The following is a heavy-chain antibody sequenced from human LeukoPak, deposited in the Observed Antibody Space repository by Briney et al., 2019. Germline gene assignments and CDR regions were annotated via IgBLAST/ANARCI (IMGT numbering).Heavy chain of an antibody. D-gene: IGHD6-13*01. Sequence: ASVKVSCKASGYTFTSYGISWVRQAPGQGLEWMGWISAYNGNTNYAQKLQGRVTMTTDTSTSTAYMELRSLRSDDTAVYYCARVNEQQLLNAFDIWGQGTMVTVSS. CDR3: ARVNEQQLLNAFDI. V-gene: IGHV1-18*01. CDR2: ISAYNGNT. CDR1: GYTFTSYG. J-gene: IGHJ3*02.